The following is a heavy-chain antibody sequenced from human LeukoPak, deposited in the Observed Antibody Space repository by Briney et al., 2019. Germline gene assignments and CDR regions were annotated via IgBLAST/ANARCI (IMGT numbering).Heavy chain of an antibody. CDR1: GYSISSGYY. CDR3: ARDWPPRYCSSTSCYDYYYYMDV. Sequence: SSETLSLTCTVSGYSISSGYYWGWIRQPPGKGLEWIGGIYHSGSTYYNPSLKSRVTISVDTSKNQFSLKLSSVTAADTAVYYCARDWPPRYCSSTSCYDYYYYMDVWGKGTTVTVPS. V-gene: IGHV4-38-2*02. CDR2: IYHSGST. J-gene: IGHJ6*03. D-gene: IGHD2-2*01.